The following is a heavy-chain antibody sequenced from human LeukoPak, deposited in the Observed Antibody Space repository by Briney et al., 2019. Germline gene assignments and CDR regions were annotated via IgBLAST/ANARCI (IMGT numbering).Heavy chain of an antibody. CDR3: ARDQLAPGGNYGMDV. CDR1: GYTFTTYA. CDR2: ININTGNP. J-gene: IGHJ6*02. Sequence: ASVKVSCKASGYTFTTYAMNWVRQAPGQGLEWMGWININTGNPTYAQGFTGRFVFSLDTSVSTAYLQISGLKAEDTAVYYCARDQLAPGGNYGMDVWGQGTTVTVSS. D-gene: IGHD6-6*01. V-gene: IGHV7-4-1*02.